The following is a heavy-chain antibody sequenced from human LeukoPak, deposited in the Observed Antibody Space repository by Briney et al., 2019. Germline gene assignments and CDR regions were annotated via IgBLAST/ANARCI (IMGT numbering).Heavy chain of an antibody. Sequence: SETLSLTCTISGSSITGVSHYWGWIRQPPGKGLEWIGDIYYTGSTYYSPSLRSRVTMSVHTSENQFSLRLNSMTAVDTAVYYCARRWGNIVGVTYEYWGQGTLVTVSS. V-gene: IGHV4-39*01. J-gene: IGHJ4*02. D-gene: IGHD3-16*01. CDR3: ARRWGNIVGVTYEY. CDR2: IYYTGST. CDR1: GSSITGVSHY.